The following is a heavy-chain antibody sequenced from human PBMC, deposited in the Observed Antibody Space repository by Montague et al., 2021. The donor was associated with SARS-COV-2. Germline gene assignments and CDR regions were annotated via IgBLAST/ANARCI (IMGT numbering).Heavy chain of an antibody. CDR3: ARSYYDILTNYYDAFDI. V-gene: IGHV2-70*04. CDR1: GFSLSTSGMR. CDR2: SGWXXXK. D-gene: IGHD3-9*01. Sequence: PALVKPIQTLTLTCTLSGFSLSTSGMRASWIRQPPGKALEWLVRSGWXXXKFYSTSLKTRLTISKDTSKNQVVLTMTNMDPVDTATCYCARSYYDILTNYYDAFDIWGQGTMVTVSS. J-gene: IGHJ3*02.